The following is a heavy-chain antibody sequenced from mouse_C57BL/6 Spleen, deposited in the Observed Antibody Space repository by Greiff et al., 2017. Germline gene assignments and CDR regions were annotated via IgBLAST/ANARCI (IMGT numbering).Heavy chain of an antibody. V-gene: IGHV1-54*01. D-gene: IGHD2-1*01. J-gene: IGHJ3*01. CDR3: ASGNYGNYAY. CDR1: GYAFTNYL. CDR2: INPGSGGT. Sequence: QVQLQQSGAELVRPGTSVKVSCKASGYAFTNYLIEWVKQRPGQGLEWIGVINPGSGGTNYNEKFKGKATLTADKSSSTAYMQLSSLTSEDAAVYFCASGNYGNYAYWGQGTLVTVSA.